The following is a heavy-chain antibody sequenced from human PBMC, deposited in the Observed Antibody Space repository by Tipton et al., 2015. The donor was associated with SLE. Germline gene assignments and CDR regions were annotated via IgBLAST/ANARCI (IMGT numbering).Heavy chain of an antibody. J-gene: IGHJ4*02. V-gene: IGHV3-23*03. CDR3: ARVWGNYFDD. CDR2: IYGGGSST. Sequence: SLRLSCAASGFMFSSYAMRWVRQAPGKGLECVSVIYGGGSSTSYADSVKGRFTISRDDSKNTLYLQMSSLRAEDTAVYYCARVWGNYFDDWGQGALVTVSS. CDR1: GFMFSSYA. D-gene: IGHD3-16*01.